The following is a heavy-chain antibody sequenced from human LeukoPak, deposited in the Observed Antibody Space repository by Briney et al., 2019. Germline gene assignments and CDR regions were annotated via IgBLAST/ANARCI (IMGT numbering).Heavy chain of an antibody. CDR3: ARGAYGSGSSNIDY. CDR2: IYTSGST. Sequence: SETLSLTCTVSGGSISSGSYYWSWIRQPAGKGLEWIGRIYTSGSTNYNPSLKSRVTISVDTSKNQFSLKLSSVTAADTAVYYCARGAYGSGSSNIDYWGRGTLVTVSS. D-gene: IGHD3-10*01. J-gene: IGHJ4*02. V-gene: IGHV4-61*02. CDR1: GGSISSGSYY.